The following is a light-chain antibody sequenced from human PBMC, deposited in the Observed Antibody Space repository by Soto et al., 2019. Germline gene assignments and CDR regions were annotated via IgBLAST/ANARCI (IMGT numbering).Light chain of an antibody. CDR3: GSYAVTTTSV. J-gene: IGLJ1*01. CDR1: SSDVGSYNL. Sequence: QSALTQPASVSESPGQSITISCTGTSSDVGSYNLVSWYQQHPGKAPKLMIYEGSKRPSGVSNRFSGSKSGNTASLTISGFEAEVDANYSAGSYAVTTTSVLGIGTK. V-gene: IGLV2-23*01. CDR2: EGS.